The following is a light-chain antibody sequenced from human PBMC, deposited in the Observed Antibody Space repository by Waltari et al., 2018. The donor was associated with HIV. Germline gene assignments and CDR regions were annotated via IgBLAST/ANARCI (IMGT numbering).Light chain of an antibody. V-gene: IGLV2-11*01. CDR1: SSDVGGYKY. CDR3: CSYAGSYTLV. J-gene: IGLJ3*02. Sequence: QSALTQPRSVSGSPGQSVTISCTGTSSDVGGYKYVSWYQQHPAKAPKLMIYDVTKRPSGVPDRFSGSKSVNTASLTSSWLEAEDEADYYCCSYAGSYTLVFGGGTKLTVL. CDR2: DVT.